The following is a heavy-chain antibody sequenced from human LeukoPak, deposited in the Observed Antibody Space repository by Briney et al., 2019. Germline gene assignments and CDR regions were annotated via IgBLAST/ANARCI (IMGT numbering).Heavy chain of an antibody. Sequence: PGGSLRLSCAASGFTFSSYGMSWVRQAPGKGLEWVSAISGSGGSTYYADSVKGRFTISRDNSKNTLYLQMNSLRAEDTAVYYCAKDLYYDYVWGESHWGQGTLVTVSS. J-gene: IGHJ4*02. D-gene: IGHD3-16*01. CDR1: GFTFSSYG. CDR2: ISGSGGST. V-gene: IGHV3-23*01. CDR3: AKDLYYDYVWGESH.